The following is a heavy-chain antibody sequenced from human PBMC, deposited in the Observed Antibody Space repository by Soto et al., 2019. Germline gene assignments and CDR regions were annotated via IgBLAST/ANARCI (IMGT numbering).Heavy chain of an antibody. J-gene: IGHJ5*01. V-gene: IGHV4-59*12. CDR3: ARGHDSFDF. D-gene: IGHD5-18*01. Sequence: SETLSLTCTVSGGSISSYCWSWIRQPPGKGLEWIGYIYYSGSTNYNPSLKSRVTISRDESKNSLYLQMNSLKTEDTAVYYCARGHDSFDFWGQEPWSPSPQ. CDR2: IYYSGST. CDR1: GGSISSYC.